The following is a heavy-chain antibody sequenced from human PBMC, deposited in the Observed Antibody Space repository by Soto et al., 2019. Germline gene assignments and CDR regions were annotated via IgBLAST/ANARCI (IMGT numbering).Heavy chain of an antibody. Sequence: PSETLCLTCAVYGGSFSGYYWSWIRQPPGKGLEWIGEINHSGSTNYNPSLKSRVTISVDTSKNQFSLKLSSVTAADTAVYYCAVQYYYDSSGYPPPTCYYYYGMDVWGQGTTVTVSS. V-gene: IGHV4-34*01. CDR2: INHSGST. CDR1: GGSFSGYY. D-gene: IGHD3-22*01. J-gene: IGHJ6*02. CDR3: AVQYYYDSSGYPPPTCYYYYGMDV.